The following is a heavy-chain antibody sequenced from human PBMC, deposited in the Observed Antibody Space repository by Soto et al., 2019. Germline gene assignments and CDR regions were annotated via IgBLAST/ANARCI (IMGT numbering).Heavy chain of an antibody. D-gene: IGHD3-9*01. V-gene: IGHV4-31*03. CDR1: GGSISSGGYY. CDR3: ARADYDILPGYHTPEVDY. J-gene: IGHJ4*02. CDR2: IYYSVST. Sequence: TLSLTCTVSGGSISSGGYYWTWIRQHPGKGLEWIGYIYYSVSTYYNPSLKSRVTISVDTSKNQFSLKLSSVTAADTTVYYCARADYDILPGYHTPEVDYWGQGTLVTVSS.